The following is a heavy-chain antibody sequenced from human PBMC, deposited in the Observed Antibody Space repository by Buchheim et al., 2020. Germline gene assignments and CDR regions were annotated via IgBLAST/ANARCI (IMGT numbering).Heavy chain of an antibody. V-gene: IGHV3-30*03. J-gene: IGHJ3*02. D-gene: IGHD5-18*01. CDR1: GFSFRSAW. Sequence: VQLVESGGGLVKPGGSLRLSCAASGFSFRSAWMSWVRQAPGKGLEWVATISFDGSNKYYADSGKGRFTISRDNSKNTLFLQLNSLRGEDTALYYCATKGGYSYGDDAFDIWGQGT. CDR2: ISFDGSNK. CDR3: ATKGGYSYGDDAFDI.